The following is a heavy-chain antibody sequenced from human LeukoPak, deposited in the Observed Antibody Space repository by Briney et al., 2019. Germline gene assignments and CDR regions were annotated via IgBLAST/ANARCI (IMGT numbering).Heavy chain of an antibody. CDR2: IYYSGST. CDR3: ARSNWNYDGHFDY. D-gene: IGHD1-7*01. V-gene: IGHV4-59*01. CDR1: GDPISRYY. J-gene: IGHJ4*02. Sequence: SETLSLTCTVSGDPISRYYWTWIRQSPGRGLEWIGYIYYSGSTNYNPSLKSRVTISVDTSKNQFSLKLSSVTAADTAVYYCARSNWNYDGHFDYWGQGTLVTVSS.